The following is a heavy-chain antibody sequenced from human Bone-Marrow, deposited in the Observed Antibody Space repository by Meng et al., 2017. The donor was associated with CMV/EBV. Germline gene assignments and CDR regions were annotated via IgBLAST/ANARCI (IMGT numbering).Heavy chain of an antibody. CDR2: INPNSGGT. D-gene: IGHD3-3*01. CDR1: GYTFTGYH. CDR3: ARDIEDYDFWSASGERYYYYYGMDV. J-gene: IGHJ6*02. Sequence: ASVKVSCKASGYTFTGYHMHWVRQAPGQGLEWMGWINPNSGGTNYAQKFQGRVTMTRDTSISTAYMELSRLRSDDTAVYYCARDIEDYDFWSASGERYYYYYGMDVWGQGTTVTVSS. V-gene: IGHV1-2*02.